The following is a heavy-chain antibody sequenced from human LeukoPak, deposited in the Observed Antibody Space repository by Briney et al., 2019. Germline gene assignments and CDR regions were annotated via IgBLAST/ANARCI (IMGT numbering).Heavy chain of an antibody. J-gene: IGHJ4*02. V-gene: IGHV3-74*01. Sequence: GGSLRLSCVASGFTFSRYWMHWVRQAPGKGLVWVSRINSDGRSTNYADSVKGRFSISRDNAENTLYLQMDSLRVEDTAVYYCVRGADTGYSSDSWGQGTLVTVSS. D-gene: IGHD3-9*01. CDR1: GFTFSRYW. CDR2: INSDGRST. CDR3: VRGADTGYSSDS.